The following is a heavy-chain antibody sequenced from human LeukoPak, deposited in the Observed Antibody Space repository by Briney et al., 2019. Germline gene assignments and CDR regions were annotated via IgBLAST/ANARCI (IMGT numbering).Heavy chain of an antibody. CDR2: IKQDGSEK. V-gene: IGHV3-7*01. CDR3: ARGPNSNWSGLDF. D-gene: IGHD6-6*01. CDR1: GFNFSSYW. J-gene: IGHJ4*02. Sequence: GGPLRHSCAASGFNFSSYWMSWVRQAPGKGLEWVANIKQDGSEKYYVDSVKGRFTVSRDNAKNTLYLQVNNLRAEDTAVYYCARGPNSNWSGLDFWGQGTLLTVSS.